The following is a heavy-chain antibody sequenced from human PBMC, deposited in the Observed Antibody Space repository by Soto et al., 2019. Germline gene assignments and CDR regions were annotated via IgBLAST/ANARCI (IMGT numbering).Heavy chain of an antibody. D-gene: IGHD3-22*01. J-gene: IGHJ6*02. CDR1: GFTFDDYA. Sequence: GGSLRLSCVASGFTFDDYAMHWVRQAPGKGLEWVSGISWNSGSIGYADSVKGRFTISRDNAKNSLYLQMNSLRAEDTALCYCSKALIYGMDVWGQGTTVTVS. CDR2: ISWNSGSI. V-gene: IGHV3-9*01. CDR3: SKALIYGMDV.